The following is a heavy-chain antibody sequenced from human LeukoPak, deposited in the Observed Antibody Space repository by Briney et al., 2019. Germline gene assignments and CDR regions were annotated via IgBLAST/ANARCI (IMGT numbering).Heavy chain of an antibody. Sequence: PGGSLRLSCAASGFTFSSYWMHWVRQGPGKGLVWVSRINSDGSSTSYADSVKGRFTISRDNAKNTLYLQMNSLRAEDTAVYYCARDGSWSKFDYWGQGTLVTVSS. D-gene: IGHD6-13*01. CDR3: ARDGSWSKFDY. CDR1: GFTFSSYW. V-gene: IGHV3-74*01. CDR2: INSDGSST. J-gene: IGHJ4*02.